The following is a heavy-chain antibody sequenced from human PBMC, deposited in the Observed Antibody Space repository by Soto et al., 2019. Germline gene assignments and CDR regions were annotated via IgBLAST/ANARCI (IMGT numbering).Heavy chain of an antibody. J-gene: IGHJ6*02. Sequence: GGSLRLSCAASGFTVSDKCMYWVRQAPGKGLEWVSVVYRDGSAYYTDSLKGKFTISRDSSKNTLYLQMNSLRADDTAVYYCAKEEGFCSGGTCFYYGLDVWGQGTTVTSP. CDR2: VYRDGSA. D-gene: IGHD2-15*01. V-gene: IGHV3-66*01. CDR1: GFTVSDKC. CDR3: AKEEGFCSGGTCFYYGLDV.